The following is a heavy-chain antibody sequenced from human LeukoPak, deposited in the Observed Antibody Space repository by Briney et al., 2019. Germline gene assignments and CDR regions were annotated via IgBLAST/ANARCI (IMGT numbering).Heavy chain of an antibody. D-gene: IGHD3-3*01. CDR1: GGTFSSYA. CDR2: IIPIFGTA. J-gene: IGHJ3*02. CDR3: ARPRSGPDAFDI. Sequence: SVKVSCKASGGTFSSYAISWVRQAPGQGLEWMGRIIPIFGTANYAQKFQGRVTITTDESTSTAYMELSSLRSEDTAVYYCARPRSGPDAFDIWGQGIMVTVSS. V-gene: IGHV1-69*05.